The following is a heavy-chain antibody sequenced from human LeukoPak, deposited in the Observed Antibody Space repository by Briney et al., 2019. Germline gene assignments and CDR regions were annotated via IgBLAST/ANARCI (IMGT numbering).Heavy chain of an antibody. J-gene: IGHJ1*01. CDR1: GGSFSDYY. D-gene: IGHD1-1*01. CDR2: INHSGST. V-gene: IGHV4-34*01. CDR3: ARTSTNNWTWLQY. Sequence: SETLSLTCAVYGGSFSDYYWNWIRQPPGKGLEWIGEINHSGSTNYNPSLKSRVTISIDTSKNQFSLRLNSVSAADTAVYYCARTSTNNWTWLQYWGQGTLVTVSS.